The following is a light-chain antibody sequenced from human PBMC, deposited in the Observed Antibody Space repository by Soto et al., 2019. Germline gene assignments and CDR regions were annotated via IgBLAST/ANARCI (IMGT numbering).Light chain of an antibody. V-gene: IGLV2-8*01. CDR3: SSYAGSNNLV. J-gene: IGLJ2*01. Sequence: QSALTQPPSASGSPGQSVTYSCTGTSSEVGGYNYVSWYQQHPGKAPKLMIYEVSKRPSGVPDRFSGSKSGNTASLTVSGLQAEDEADYYCSSYAGSNNLVFGGVTKLTVL. CDR1: SSEVGGYNY. CDR2: EVS.